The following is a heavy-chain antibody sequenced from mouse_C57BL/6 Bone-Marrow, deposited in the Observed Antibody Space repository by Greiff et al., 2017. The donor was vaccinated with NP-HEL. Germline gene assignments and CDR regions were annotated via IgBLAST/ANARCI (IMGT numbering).Heavy chain of an antibody. CDR2: ISDGGSYT. CDR3: ARDVLRPWYFDV. CDR1: GFTFSSYA. V-gene: IGHV5-4*01. J-gene: IGHJ1*03. D-gene: IGHD1-1*01. Sequence: EVNLVDSGGGLVKPGGSLKLSCAASGFTFSSYAMSWVRQTPEKRLEWVATISDGGSYTYYPDNVKGRFTISRDNAKNNLYLQMSHLKSEDTAMYYCARDVLRPWYFDVWGTGTTVTVSS.